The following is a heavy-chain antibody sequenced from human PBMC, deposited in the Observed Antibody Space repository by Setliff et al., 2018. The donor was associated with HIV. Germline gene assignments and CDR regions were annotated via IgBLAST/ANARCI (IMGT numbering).Heavy chain of an antibody. J-gene: IGHJ4*02. CDR2: VNEDNGDR. CDR1: GGIFSSYA. V-gene: IGHV1-18*01. D-gene: IGHD5-12*01. CDR3: VRDEKRAAGGSMYYFDY. Sequence: AASVKVSCKASGGIFSSYALSWVRQAPGQGLEWMGWVNEDNGDRNFAPSVQGRIALTTDTSTNTAYMELTNLRSDDTALYFCVRDEKRAAGGSMYYFDYWGQGTLVTVSS.